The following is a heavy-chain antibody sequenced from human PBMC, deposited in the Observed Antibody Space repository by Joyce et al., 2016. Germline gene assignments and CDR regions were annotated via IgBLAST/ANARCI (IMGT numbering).Heavy chain of an antibody. CDR3: AAAGN. D-gene: IGHD6-25*01. V-gene: IGHV3-7*01. J-gene: IGHJ4*02. Sequence: EVQVVASGGDLAQPGGSLRLSCSVSGLSFGNSWMTWVRQAPGKGLEWVATINKDGSQKYYVDSVKGRFTISRDNNRNSLSLQMDSLRVEDTALYYCAAAGNWGQGALVIVSS. CDR2: INKDGSQK. CDR1: GLSFGNSW.